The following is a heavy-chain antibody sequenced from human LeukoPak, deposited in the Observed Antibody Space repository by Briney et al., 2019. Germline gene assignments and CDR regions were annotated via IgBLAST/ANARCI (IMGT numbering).Heavy chain of an antibody. Sequence: GGSLRLSCTVSGFTFSSYWMHWVRQAPGMGLVWVSRINTDGSTTSYADSVKGRFTISRDNAKNTLYLQVNSLRAEDTAVYYCARGGLEPVDYWGQGTLVNVSS. V-gene: IGHV3-74*01. D-gene: IGHD5-24*01. CDR1: GFTFSSYW. CDR3: ARGGLEPVDY. J-gene: IGHJ4*02. CDR2: INTDGSTT.